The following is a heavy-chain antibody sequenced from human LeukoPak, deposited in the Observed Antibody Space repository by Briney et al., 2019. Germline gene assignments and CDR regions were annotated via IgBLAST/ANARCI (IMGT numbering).Heavy chain of an antibody. V-gene: IGHV3-15*01. Sequence: GGSLRLSCEAYGFTFSDAWMSWVRQAPGRGLEWVGRIQREIDGGTTDYAAPVKGRFTISRDDSKNTLYLQMNSLKIEDTAVYYCATELLSHFDYWSQGTLVTVSS. CDR1: GFTFSDAW. CDR2: IQREIDGGTT. CDR3: ATELLSHFDY. D-gene: IGHD2-21*02. J-gene: IGHJ4*02.